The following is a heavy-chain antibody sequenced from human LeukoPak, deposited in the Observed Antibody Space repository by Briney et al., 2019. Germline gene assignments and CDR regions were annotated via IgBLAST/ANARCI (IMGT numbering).Heavy chain of an antibody. CDR1: GGSFSGYY. CDR2: INHSGST. J-gene: IGHJ4*02. D-gene: IGHD3-10*01. Sequence: SETLSLTCAVYGGSFSGYYWSWIRQPPGKGLEWIGEINHSGSTNYNPSLKSRVTISVDTSKNQSSLKLSSVTAADTAVYYCARHRRDYYGSGRMYYFDYWGQGTLVTVSS. V-gene: IGHV4-34*01. CDR3: ARHRRDYYGSGRMYYFDY.